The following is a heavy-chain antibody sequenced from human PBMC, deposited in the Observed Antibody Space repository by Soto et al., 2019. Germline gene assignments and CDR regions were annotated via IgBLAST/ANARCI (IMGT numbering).Heavy chain of an antibody. CDR1: GGSISSYY. Sequence: SETLSLTCTVSGGSISSYYWSWIRQSPGRGLEWIGHIYYSGSTNYNPSLKSRVIMTVETSKNQFFLKLSSVTAADTAVYYCARPYISGWLGAFDIWGQGTMVTVSS. D-gene: IGHD6-19*01. V-gene: IGHV4-59*08. J-gene: IGHJ3*02. CDR3: ARPYISGWLGAFDI. CDR2: IYYSGST.